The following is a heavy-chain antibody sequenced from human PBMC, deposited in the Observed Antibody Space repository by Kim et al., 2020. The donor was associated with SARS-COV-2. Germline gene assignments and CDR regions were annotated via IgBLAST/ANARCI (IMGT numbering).Heavy chain of an antibody. J-gene: IGHJ6*03. Sequence: VKGGFTISRDNAKNTLYRQMNSLRAEDTAVYYCARNHYDFWRGYLAAMDVWGKGTTVTVSS. D-gene: IGHD3-3*01. V-gene: IGHV3-74*01. CDR3: ARNHYDFWRGYLAAMDV.